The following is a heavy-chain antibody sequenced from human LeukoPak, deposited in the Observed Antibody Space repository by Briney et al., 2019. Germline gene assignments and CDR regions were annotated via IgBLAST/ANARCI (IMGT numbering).Heavy chain of an antibody. V-gene: IGHV1-2*02. CDR2: INPNSGGT. D-gene: IGHD2-2*01. J-gene: IGHJ5*02. CDR1: GYTLTELS. CDR3: ARVGRYCSSTSCSQRGNWFDP. Sequence: ASVKVSCKVSGYTLTELSMHWVRQAPGQGLEWMGWINPNSGGTNYAQKFQGRVTMTRDTSISTAYMELSRLRSDDTAVYYCARVGRYCSSTSCSQRGNWFDPRGQGTLVTVSS.